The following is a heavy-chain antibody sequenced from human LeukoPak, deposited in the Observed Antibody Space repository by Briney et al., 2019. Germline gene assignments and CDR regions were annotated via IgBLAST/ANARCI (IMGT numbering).Heavy chain of an antibody. CDR3: AKDYCGDGSCYSFHVFDY. CDR1: GDSISSGDYY. CDR2: TYYSGST. J-gene: IGHJ4*02. D-gene: IGHD2-15*01. V-gene: IGHV4-39*07. Sequence: SETLSLTCTVSGDSISSGDYYWSWIRQPPGKGLEWIGSTYYSGSTYYNPSLKSRVAISLDTSKNQFSLKVRSVTAADTAVYYCAKDYCGDGSCYSFHVFDYWGQGTLVTVSS.